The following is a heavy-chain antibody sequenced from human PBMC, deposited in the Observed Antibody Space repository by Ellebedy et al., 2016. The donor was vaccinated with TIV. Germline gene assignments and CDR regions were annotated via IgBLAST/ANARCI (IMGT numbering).Heavy chain of an antibody. V-gene: IGHV1-2*02. D-gene: IGHD6-6*01. CDR1: GYTFTESY. J-gene: IGHJ1*01. CDR3: ARGTKSSSSS. Sequence: ASVKVSCXASGYTFTESYINWVRQAPGQGLEWMGWINPVSGGTNYAQNFQGRVSMTRDTPISTAYLELSSLTSDDTAIYFCARGTKSSSSSWGQGTLVTVSS. CDR2: INPVSGGT.